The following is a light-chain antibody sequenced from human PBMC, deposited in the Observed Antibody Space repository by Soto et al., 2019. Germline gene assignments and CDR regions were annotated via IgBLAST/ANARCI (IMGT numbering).Light chain of an antibody. CDR1: HSVHSH. V-gene: IGKV3-15*01. Sequence: MTQYPATSSVSPGERVTLSCRTSHSVHSHVAWYQPNPGQAPRLLLYGASTRATGIPVRFSGSGFGTEFTLTISSLQSEDFAVYYCQQYKNWPLFGQGTRLEIK. CDR2: GAS. CDR3: QQYKNWPL. J-gene: IGKJ5*01.